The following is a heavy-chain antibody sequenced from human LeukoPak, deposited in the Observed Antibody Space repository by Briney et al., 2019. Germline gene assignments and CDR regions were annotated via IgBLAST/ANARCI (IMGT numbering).Heavy chain of an antibody. D-gene: IGHD2-2*01. J-gene: IGHJ4*02. Sequence: ASVKVSCKASGGTFSSYAISWVRQAPGQGLEWMGGIIPIFGTANYAQKFQGRVTITADESTSTAYVELSSLRSEDTAVYYCARDPFRTDWVTAGRTVYQRPPVYFDYWGQGTLVTVSS. CDR1: GGTFSSYA. V-gene: IGHV1-69*13. CDR3: ARDPFRTDWVTAGRTVYQRPPVYFDY. CDR2: IIPIFGTA.